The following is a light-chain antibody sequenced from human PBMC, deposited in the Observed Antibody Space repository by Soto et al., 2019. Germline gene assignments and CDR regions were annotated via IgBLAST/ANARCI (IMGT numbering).Light chain of an antibody. Sequence: DIVMTQSPDSLAVSLGERATINCKSSQSVLYSSNNKNYLAWYQQKPGQPPKLLIYWASTRESGVPDRFSGSGSGTYFTLTTSSLQAEDVAVYYCQQYYRPWTFGQGPKVEIK. CDR2: WAS. CDR3: QQYYRPWT. CDR1: QSVLYSSNNKNY. V-gene: IGKV4-1*01. J-gene: IGKJ1*01.